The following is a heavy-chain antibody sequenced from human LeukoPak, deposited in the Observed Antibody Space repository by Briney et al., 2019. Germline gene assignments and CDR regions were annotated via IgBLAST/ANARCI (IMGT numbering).Heavy chain of an antibody. CDR2: IVIGSGNT. J-gene: IGHJ6*03. CDR3: AADSRPGAAYYYYYYYMDV. Sequence: GASVKVSCKASGFTFTSSAMQWVRQARGQRLEWIGLIVIGSGNTNYAQKFQERVTITRDMSTSTAYMELSSLRPEDTAVYYCAADSRPGAAYYYYYYYMDVWGKGTTVTVSS. CDR1: GFTFTSSA. V-gene: IGHV1-58*02. D-gene: IGHD6-13*01.